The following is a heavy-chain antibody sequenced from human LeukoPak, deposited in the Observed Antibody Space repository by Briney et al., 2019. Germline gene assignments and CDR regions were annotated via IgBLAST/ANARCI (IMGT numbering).Heavy chain of an antibody. CDR2: MNPNSGIT. CDR3: ARVREYYGSGIRPFAY. Sequence: GASVTVSCKASGYTFTSYDINWVRQAPGQGLEWMGWMNPNSGITVYAQKFQGRVTITRNTSLSTAYMELSILRSEDTAVYYCARVREYYGSGIRPFAYWGQGTLVSVSS. CDR1: GYTFTSYD. D-gene: IGHD3-10*01. V-gene: IGHV1-8*01. J-gene: IGHJ4*02.